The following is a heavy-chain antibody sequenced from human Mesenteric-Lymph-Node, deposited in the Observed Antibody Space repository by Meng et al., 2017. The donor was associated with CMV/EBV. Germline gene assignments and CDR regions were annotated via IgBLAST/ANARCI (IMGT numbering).Heavy chain of an antibody. Sequence: GESLKISCAASGFTFSSYWMHWVRQAPGKGLVWVSRINSDGSSTSYADSVKGRFTISRDNAKNTPYLQMNSLRAEDTAVYYCACAKYSSSSGGYWGQGTLVTVSS. CDR1: GFTFSSYW. CDR2: INSDGSST. V-gene: IGHV3-74*01. CDR3: ACAKYSSSSGGY. D-gene: IGHD6-6*01. J-gene: IGHJ4*02.